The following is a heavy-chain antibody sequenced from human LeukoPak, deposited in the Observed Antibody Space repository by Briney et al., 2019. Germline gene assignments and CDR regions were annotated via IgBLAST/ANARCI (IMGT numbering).Heavy chain of an antibody. V-gene: IGHV7-4-1*02. CDR3: ARSNNDGDYLGVGFDY. CDR1: GYTFNNYA. J-gene: IGHJ4*02. Sequence: GASVKVSCKASGYTFNNYAMNWVRQAPGQGLEWMGWINTNTGNPTYAQGFTGRFVFSLDTSARTAYLQISSLKAEDTAVYYCARSNNDGDYLGVGFDYWGQGTLVTVSS. CDR2: INTNTGNP. D-gene: IGHD4-17*01.